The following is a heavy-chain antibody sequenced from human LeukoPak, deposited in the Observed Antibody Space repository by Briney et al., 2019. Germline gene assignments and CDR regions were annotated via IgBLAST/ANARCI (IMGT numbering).Heavy chain of an antibody. J-gene: IGHJ4*02. CDR3: ARLFHS. Sequence: SETLSLTCTVSGGAITSDNFYWGWVRQRPGNGLEWVVSINYSGTTYYNPSLRSRLSISVDTSRTQFFLTLNSVTAADTAVYYCARLFHSWGRGILVTVSS. V-gene: IGHV4-39*01. CDR1: GGAITSDNFY. CDR2: INYSGTT.